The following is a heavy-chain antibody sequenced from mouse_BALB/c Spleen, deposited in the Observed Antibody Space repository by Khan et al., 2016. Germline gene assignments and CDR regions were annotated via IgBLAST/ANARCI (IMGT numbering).Heavy chain of an antibody. V-gene: IGHV5-17*02. CDR3: ARRDY. CDR2: ISSGNSNI. J-gene: IGHJ2*01. CDR1: GFTFSRFG. Sequence: EVELVESGGGLVQPGGSRKLSCAASGFTFSRFGMHWVRQAPEKGLEWVAYISSGNSNINYADTLKGRFTISTDTPNNTLFLQLTSLSSEATAMYYCARRDYWGQGTTPTVSS.